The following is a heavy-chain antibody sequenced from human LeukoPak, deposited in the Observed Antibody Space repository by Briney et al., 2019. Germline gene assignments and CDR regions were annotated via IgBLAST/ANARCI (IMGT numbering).Heavy chain of an antibody. CDR2: ISGGGSST. V-gene: IGHV3-23*01. Sequence: GGSLRLSCAASGFSFSTYAMSWVRQAPGKGLEWVSTISGGGSSTYYADSVKGRFTISRDNSKNTLYLQMNSVRAEDTALYYCAKEKYDSGGHYRDYWGQGTLVTVSS. CDR1: GFSFSTYA. J-gene: IGHJ4*02. CDR3: AKEKYDSGGHYRDY. D-gene: IGHD3-22*01.